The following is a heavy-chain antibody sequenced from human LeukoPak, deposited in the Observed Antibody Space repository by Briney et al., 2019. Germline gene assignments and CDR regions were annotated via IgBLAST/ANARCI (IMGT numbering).Heavy chain of an antibody. D-gene: IGHD6-13*01. CDR2: IYYSGST. J-gene: IGHJ4*02. V-gene: IGHV4-39*07. Sequence: SETLSLTCTVSGGSISSRSYYWGWIRQPPGKGLEWIGIIYYSGSTYSNPSLRSRVTISVDTSKNQFSLKLSSVTAADTAVYYCARTKYSSSPTVDYWGQGTLVTVSS. CDR1: GGSISSRSYY. CDR3: ARTKYSSSPTVDY.